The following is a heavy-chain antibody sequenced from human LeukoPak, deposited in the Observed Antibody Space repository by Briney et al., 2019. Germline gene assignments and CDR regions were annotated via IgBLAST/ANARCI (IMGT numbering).Heavy chain of an antibody. CDR2: IYYSGST. V-gene: IGHV4-59*08. CDR3: ARHKGYYYDAFDI. Sequence: SETLSLTCTVSGGSISSYYWSWIRQPPGKGLEWIGYIYYSGSTNYNPSLKSRVTISVDTSKNQFSLKLSSVTAADTAVYYCARHKGYYYDAFDIWGQGTMVTVSS. J-gene: IGHJ3*02. CDR1: GGSISSYY. D-gene: IGHD3-10*01.